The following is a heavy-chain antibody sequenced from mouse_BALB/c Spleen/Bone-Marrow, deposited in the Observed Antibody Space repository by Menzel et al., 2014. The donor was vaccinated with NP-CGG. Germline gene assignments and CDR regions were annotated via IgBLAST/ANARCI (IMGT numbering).Heavy chain of an antibody. J-gene: IGHJ3*01. D-gene: IGHD2-12*01. CDR1: GYAFSSSW. CDR2: IYPGDGDT. V-gene: IGHV1-82*01. CDR3: ASYRGAY. Sequence: VMLVESGPEMVKPGASVKISCRASGYAFSSSWMNWVKQRPGQGLEWIGRIYPGDGDTNYNGKFKGKATLTVYKSSSTAYMQLSSLTSEDSAVYYCASYRGAYWGQGTLVTVSA.